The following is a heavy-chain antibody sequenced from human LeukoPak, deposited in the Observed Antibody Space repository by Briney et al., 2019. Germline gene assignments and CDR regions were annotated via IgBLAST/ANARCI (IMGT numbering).Heavy chain of an antibody. CDR3: ASAFYGDYYFDY. V-gene: IGHV4-39*01. CDR2: IYYSGST. D-gene: IGHD4-17*01. CDR1: GGSISNSSYY. J-gene: IGHJ4*02. Sequence: SETLSLTCTVSGGSISNSSYYWGWIRQPPGKGLEWIGSIYYSGSTYYNPSLKSRVTISVDTSKNQFSLKLSSVTAADTAVYYCASAFYGDYYFDYWGQGTLVTVSS.